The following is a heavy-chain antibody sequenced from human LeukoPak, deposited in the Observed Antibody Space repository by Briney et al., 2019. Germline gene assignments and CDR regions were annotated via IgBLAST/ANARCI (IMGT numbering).Heavy chain of an antibody. Sequence: PGGSLRLSCAASGFTFSGSAMHWVRQASGKGLEWVGRIRSKANSYATAYAASVKGRFTISRDDSKNTAYLQMNSLKTEDTAVYYCTRLQYYDSSGYYSFDYWGQGTLVTVSS. CDR2: IRSKANSYAT. CDR3: TRLQYYDSSGYYSFDY. V-gene: IGHV3-73*01. J-gene: IGHJ4*02. CDR1: GFTFSGSA. D-gene: IGHD3-22*01.